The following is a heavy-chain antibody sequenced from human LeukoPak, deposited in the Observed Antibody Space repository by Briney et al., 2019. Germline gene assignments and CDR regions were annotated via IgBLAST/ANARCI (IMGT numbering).Heavy chain of an antibody. CDR1: GYTLTSYD. CDR3: ASYNDWLNGFAI. Sequence: ASVRLSCKASGYTLTSYDISWARQAPGKRLEWVGLISVYNGNTNYAQNLQGRLTMTTDTSTSIAYMELRSLRSDDTAVYYCASYNDWLNGFAIWGQGPMVIVSS. J-gene: IGHJ3*02. V-gene: IGHV1-18*01. D-gene: IGHD3-9*01. CDR2: ISVYNGNT.